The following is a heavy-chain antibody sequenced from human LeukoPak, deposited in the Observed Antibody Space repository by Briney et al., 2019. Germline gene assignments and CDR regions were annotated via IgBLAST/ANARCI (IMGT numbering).Heavy chain of an antibody. CDR2: INHSGST. J-gene: IGHJ6*03. D-gene: IGHD6-13*01. Sequence: SETLSLTCAVYGGSFSGYYWSWIRQPPGKGLEWIGEINHSGSTNYNPSLKSRVTISVDTSKNQFSLKLSSVTAADTAVYYCARLTSDSSWYVYYYYYMDAWGKGTTVTVSS. CDR1: GGSFSGYY. CDR3: ARLTSDSSWYVYYYYYMDA. V-gene: IGHV4-34*01.